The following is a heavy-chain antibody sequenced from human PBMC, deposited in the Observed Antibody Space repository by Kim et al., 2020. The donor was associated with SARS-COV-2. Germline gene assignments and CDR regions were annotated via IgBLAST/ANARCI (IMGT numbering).Heavy chain of an antibody. CDR1: GDSVSSNSAA. D-gene: IGHD6-13*01. Sequence: SQTLSLTCAISGDSVSSNSAAWNWIRQSPSRGLEWLGRTYYRSKWYNDYAVSVKSRITINPDTSKNQFSLQLNSVTPEDTAVYYCARDGAAAGIVAGTGYYFDYWGQGTLVTVSS. J-gene: IGHJ4*02. CDR2: TYYRSKWYN. CDR3: ARDGAAAGIVAGTGYYFDY. V-gene: IGHV6-1*01.